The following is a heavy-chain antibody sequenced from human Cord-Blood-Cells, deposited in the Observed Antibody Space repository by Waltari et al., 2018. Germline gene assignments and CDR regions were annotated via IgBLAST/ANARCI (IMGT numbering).Heavy chain of an antibody. Sequence: QVQLQQWGAGLLKPSETLSLTCAVYGGSFSGYYWSWIRQPPGKVLEWIGEIKHRGSTTYTRSLKSRVTISVDTSKNQFALKRCSVTAADTAVYYCAREGRYYDILTGYYYWGQGTLVTVSS. CDR2: IKHRGST. CDR3: AREGRYYDILTGYYY. D-gene: IGHD3-9*01. J-gene: IGHJ4*02. V-gene: IGHV4-34*01. CDR1: GGSFSGYY.